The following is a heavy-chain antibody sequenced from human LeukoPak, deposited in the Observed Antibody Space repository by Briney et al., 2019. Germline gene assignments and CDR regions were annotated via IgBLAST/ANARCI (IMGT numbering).Heavy chain of an antibody. D-gene: IGHD3-16*01. J-gene: IGHJ4*02. CDR3: ARAPGGDY. CDR2: INAGNGNT. Sequence: GAPVKVSCKASGYTFTNYAIHWVRQAPGQRLEWMGWINAGNGNTKYSQKFQGRVTITRDTSASTVYMEVSSLRSEDTAVYYCARAPGGDYWDQGTLVTVSS. V-gene: IGHV1-3*01. CDR1: GYTFTNYA.